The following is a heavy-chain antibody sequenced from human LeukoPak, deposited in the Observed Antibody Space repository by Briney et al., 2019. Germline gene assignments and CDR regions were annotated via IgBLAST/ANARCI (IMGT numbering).Heavy chain of an antibody. D-gene: IGHD6-13*01. J-gene: IGHJ4*02. Sequence: SETLSLTCTVSGASISSYYWSWIRQPPGKGLEWIGYIYYSGSTHYNPVLKSRVTISVDTSKNQFSLDLSSVTAADTAVYYCASGPYPAAGTDHQFDYWGQGTLVTASS. CDR2: IYYSGST. CDR3: ASGPYPAAGTDHQFDY. V-gene: IGHV4-59*01. CDR1: GASISSYY.